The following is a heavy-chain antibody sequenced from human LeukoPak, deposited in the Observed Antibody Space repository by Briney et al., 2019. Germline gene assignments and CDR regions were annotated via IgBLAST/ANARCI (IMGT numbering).Heavy chain of an antibody. CDR1: GGSISSSSYY. V-gene: IGHV4-39*01. D-gene: IGHD6-6*01. J-gene: IGHJ4*02. CDR3: ARPRAYSSSSISD. CDR2: IYYSGST. Sequence: SETLSLTCTVSGGSISSSSYYWGWIRQPPGKGLEWIGSIYYSGSTDYNPSLKSRVTISVDTSKNQFSLKLSSVTAADTAVYYCARPRAYSSSSISDWGQGTLVTVSS.